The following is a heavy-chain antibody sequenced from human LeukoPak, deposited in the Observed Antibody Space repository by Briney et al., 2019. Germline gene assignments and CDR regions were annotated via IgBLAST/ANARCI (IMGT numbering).Heavy chain of an antibody. CDR3: AKEPTIVRGVTPWFDP. CDR2: ISGSGGST. J-gene: IGHJ5*02. D-gene: IGHD3-10*01. CDR1: GFTFSSYA. V-gene: IGHV3-23*01. Sequence: PGGSLRLSCADSGFTFSSYAMSWVRQAPGKGLEWVSAISGSGGSTYYADSVKGRFTISRDNSKNTLYLQMNSLRAEDTAVYYCAKEPTIVRGVTPWFDPLGQGTLVTVSS.